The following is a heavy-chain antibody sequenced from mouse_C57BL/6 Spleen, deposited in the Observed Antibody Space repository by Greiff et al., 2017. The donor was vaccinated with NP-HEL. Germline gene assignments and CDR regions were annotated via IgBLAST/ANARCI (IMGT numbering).Heavy chain of an antibody. CDR3: AREVLRFSDAMDY. D-gene: IGHD1-1*01. CDR2: ISDGGSYT. J-gene: IGHJ4*01. CDR1: GFTFSSYA. V-gene: IGHV5-4*01. Sequence: EVQRVESGGGLVKPGGSLKLSCAASGFTFSSYAMSWVRQTPEKRLEWVATISDGGSYTYYPDNVKGRFTISRDNAKNNLYLQMSHLKSEDTAMYYCAREVLRFSDAMDYWGQGTSVTVSS.